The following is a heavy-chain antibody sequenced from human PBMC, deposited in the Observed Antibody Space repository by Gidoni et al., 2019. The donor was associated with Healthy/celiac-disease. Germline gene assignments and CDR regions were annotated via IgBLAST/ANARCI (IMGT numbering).Heavy chain of an antibody. CDR3: ARDVRMIVVPVDY. V-gene: IGHV4-39*07. Sequence: QLQLQESGPGLVKPSETLSLTCTFSGGSISSSSYYWGWLRQPPGKGLEWIGSIYYSGGTSYSPSLKSRVTISVDTSKTQFSLKLSSVTAADTAVYYCARDVRMIVVPVDYWGQGTLVTVSS. D-gene: IGHD3-22*01. J-gene: IGHJ4*02. CDR2: IYYSGGT. CDR1: GGSISSSSYY.